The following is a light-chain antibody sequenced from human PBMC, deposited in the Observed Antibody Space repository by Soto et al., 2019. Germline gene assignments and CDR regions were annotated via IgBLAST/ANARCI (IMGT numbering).Light chain of an antibody. V-gene: IGLV1-47*01. J-gene: IGLJ2*01. CDR2: RNN. Sequence: QAVVTQPPSASGTPGQRVTLSCSGSSSNIGNNYVFWYQQRPGTAPKLLIYRNNQRPSGVPDRFSGSKSGTSASLAISGLRSEDETNYYSTTWDDSLSGVVFGGGTKLTVL. CDR3: TTWDDSLSGVV. CDR1: SSNIGNNY.